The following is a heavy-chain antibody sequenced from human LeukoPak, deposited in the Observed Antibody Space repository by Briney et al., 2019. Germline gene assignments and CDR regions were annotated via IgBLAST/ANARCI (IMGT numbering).Heavy chain of an antibody. CDR1: GYIFTGYY. V-gene: IGHV1-2*02. CDR2: INPDSGGT. Sequence: ASVKVSCKASGYIFTGYYMHWVRQAPGQGLEWMGWINPDSGGTKYAQKFQDRVTMTSDTSISTAYMELSRLRSDDTAVYNCARGDYYGSGHDAFDIWGQGTMVTVSS. D-gene: IGHD3-10*01. CDR3: ARGDYYGSGHDAFDI. J-gene: IGHJ3*02.